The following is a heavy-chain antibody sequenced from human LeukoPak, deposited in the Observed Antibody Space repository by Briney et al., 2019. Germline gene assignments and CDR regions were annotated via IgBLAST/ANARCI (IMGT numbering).Heavy chain of an antibody. CDR2: INPNSGGT. Sequence: ASVKVSCKASGYTFTGYYMHWVRQAPGQGLEWMGWINPNSGGTNYAQKFQGRVTMTRDTSISTAYMELSSLRSEDTAVYYCARGRTTVTYFDYWGQGTLVTVSS. D-gene: IGHD4-17*01. J-gene: IGHJ4*02. CDR3: ARGRTTVTYFDY. CDR1: GYTFTGYY. V-gene: IGHV1-2*02.